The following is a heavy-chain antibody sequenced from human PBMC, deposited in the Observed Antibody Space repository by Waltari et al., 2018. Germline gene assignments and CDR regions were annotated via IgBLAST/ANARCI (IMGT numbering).Heavy chain of an antibody. J-gene: IGHJ4*02. D-gene: IGHD1-26*01. Sequence: QVQLQESGPGLVKPSETLSLTCAVSGYSISSGYYWGWIRQPPGKGLEWIGSNYHSGSTYYTPSLQRRVTIAVDTSKNQFSLKLSSVTAADTAVYYCARNSGRYLDYWGQGTLVTVSS. CDR2: NYHSGST. V-gene: IGHV4-38-2*01. CDR3: ARNSGRYLDY. CDR1: GYSISSGYY.